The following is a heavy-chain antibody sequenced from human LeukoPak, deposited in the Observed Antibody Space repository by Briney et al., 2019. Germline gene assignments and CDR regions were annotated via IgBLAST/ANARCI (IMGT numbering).Heavy chain of an antibody. CDR3: ARWASTVTDYSYYGWDV. D-gene: IGHD4-17*01. Sequence: GGSLRLSCAASGFTFSTYWMSWVRQAPGKGLEWVANIEPDGTEKYYVDSLKGRFTISRDNAKNSLYLQMSSLRDEDTAVYHCARWASTVTDYSYYGWDVWGQGTTVTVSS. CDR1: GFTFSTYW. J-gene: IGHJ6*02. V-gene: IGHV3-7*01. CDR2: IEPDGTEK.